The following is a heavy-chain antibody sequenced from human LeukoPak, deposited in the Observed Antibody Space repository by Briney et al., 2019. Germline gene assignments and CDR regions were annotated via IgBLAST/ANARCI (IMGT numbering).Heavy chain of an antibody. CDR3: ARARSHSSSWSSPFDY. J-gene: IGHJ4*02. D-gene: IGHD6-6*01. CDR2: ISYDGSNK. Sequence: PGGSLRLSCAASGFTFSSYAMHWVRQAPGKGLEWVAVISYDGSNKYYADSVKGRFTISRDNSKNTLYLQMNSLRAEDTAVYYCARARSHSSSWSSPFDYWGQGTLVTVSS. CDR1: GFTFSSYA. V-gene: IGHV3-30*04.